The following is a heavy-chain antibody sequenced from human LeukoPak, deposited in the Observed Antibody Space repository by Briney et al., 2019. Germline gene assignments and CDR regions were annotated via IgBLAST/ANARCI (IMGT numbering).Heavy chain of an antibody. D-gene: IGHD4-11*01. CDR1: GYTFTSYY. CDR3: ATLGGGNYSFLDY. J-gene: IGHJ4*02. Sequence: ASVKVSCKASGYTFTSYYMHWVRQAPGQGLEWMGIINPSGGSTSYAQKFQGRVTMTRDTSASTVYMELSSLRSEDTAVYYCATLGGGNYSFLDYWGQGTLVTVSS. CDR2: INPSGGST. V-gene: IGHV1-46*01.